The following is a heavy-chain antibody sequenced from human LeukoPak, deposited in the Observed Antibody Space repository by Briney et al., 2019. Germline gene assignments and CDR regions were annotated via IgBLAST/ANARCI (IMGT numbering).Heavy chain of an antibody. CDR1: GFSLSGYW. V-gene: IGHV3-21*01. D-gene: IGHD4-17*01. Sequence: GGSLRLSCVASGFSLSGYWMYWVRQAPGKGLEWVSSISSSSSYIYYADSVKGRFTISRDNAKNSLYLQMNSLRAEDTAVYYCARSEVNGDYLFDYWGQGTLVTVSS. CDR3: ARSEVNGDYLFDY. CDR2: ISSSSSYI. J-gene: IGHJ4*02.